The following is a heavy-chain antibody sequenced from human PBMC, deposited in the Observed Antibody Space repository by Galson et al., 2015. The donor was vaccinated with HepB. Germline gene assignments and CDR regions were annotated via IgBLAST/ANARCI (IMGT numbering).Heavy chain of an antibody. CDR2: ISTKRGNT. V-gene: IGHV1-18*01. J-gene: IGHJ4*02. CDR3: ARDVDWALDY. Sequence: SVKVSCKGSGYTFSTYGISWVRQAPGQGVEWMGWISTKRGNTKHAQRLQGRVTMTTETSTNTAYMELRSLRSADTAVYYCARDVDWALDYWGQGTLVTVSS. D-gene: IGHD3-9*01. CDR1: GYTFSTYG.